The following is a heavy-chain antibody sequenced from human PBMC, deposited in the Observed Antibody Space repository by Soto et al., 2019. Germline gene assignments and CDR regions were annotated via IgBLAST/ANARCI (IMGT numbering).Heavy chain of an antibody. CDR1: GFTFSSYA. Sequence: LRLSCAASGFTFSSYAMSWVRQAPGKGLEWGSAISGSGGGTYYAASVKGRLTISRDNSKTTLYLQMNSLRAEDTAVCYCAKDSDSGIIIYYFDYWGQGTLVTVSS. J-gene: IGHJ4*02. D-gene: IGHD3-10*01. V-gene: IGHV3-23*01. CDR3: AKDSDSGIIIYYFDY. CDR2: ISGSGGGT.